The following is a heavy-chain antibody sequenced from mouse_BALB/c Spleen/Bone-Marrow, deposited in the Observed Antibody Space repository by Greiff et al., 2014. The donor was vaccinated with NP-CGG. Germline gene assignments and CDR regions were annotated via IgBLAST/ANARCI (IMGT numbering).Heavy chain of an antibody. Sequence: VMLVESGPGLVAPSQSLSITCTVAGFSLTSYGVHWVRQPPGKGLEWLGVIWAGGSTNYNSALMSRLSISKDNSKSQVFLKMNRLQTDDTAMYYCARVSSTMITTVFAYWGQGTLVTVSA. CDR2: IWAGGST. CDR3: ARVSSTMITTVFAY. D-gene: IGHD2-4*01. J-gene: IGHJ3*01. V-gene: IGHV2-9*02. CDR1: GFSLTSYG.